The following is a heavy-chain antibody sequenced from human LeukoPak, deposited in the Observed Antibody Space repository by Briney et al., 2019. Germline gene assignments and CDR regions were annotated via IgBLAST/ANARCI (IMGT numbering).Heavy chain of an antibody. CDR1: GFTFTSSA. Sequence: SVKVSCKASGFTFTSSAMQWVRQARGQRLEWIGWIVVGSGNTNYAQKFQGRVTMTRDMSTSTVYMELSSLRSEDTAVYYCARGVPRDWLLFLWGQGTLVTVSS. J-gene: IGHJ4*02. V-gene: IGHV1-58*02. D-gene: IGHD3-9*01. CDR2: IVVGSGNT. CDR3: ARGVPRDWLLFL.